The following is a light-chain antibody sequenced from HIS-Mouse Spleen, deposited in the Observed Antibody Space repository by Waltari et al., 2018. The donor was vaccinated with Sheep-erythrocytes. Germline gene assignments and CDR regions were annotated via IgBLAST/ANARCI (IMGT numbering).Light chain of an antibody. CDR1: SSDVGGYNY. CDR3: CSYAGSYNHV. J-gene: IGLJ1*01. V-gene: IGLV2-11*01. Sequence: QSALTQPRSVSGSPGQSVTISCTGTSSDVGGYNYVSWYQQHPGKAPKPMIYDFSKRHSGVPVRFTGSKSGNTASLTISGLQAEDEADYYCCSYAGSYNHVFATGTKVTVL. CDR2: DFS.